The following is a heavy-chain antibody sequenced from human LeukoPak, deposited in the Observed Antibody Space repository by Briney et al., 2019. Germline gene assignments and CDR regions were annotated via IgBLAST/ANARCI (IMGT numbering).Heavy chain of an antibody. CDR1: GGSFSGYY. CDR3: ARTHDYGEDY. V-gene: IGHV4-34*01. CDR2: INHSGST. D-gene: IGHD4-17*01. J-gene: IGHJ4*02. Sequence: PSETLSLTCAVYGGSFSGYYWSWIRQPPGKGLEWIGEINHSGSTNYNPSLKSRVTISVDTSKNQFSLKLSSVTAADTAVYYCARTHDYGEDYWGQGTLVTVSS.